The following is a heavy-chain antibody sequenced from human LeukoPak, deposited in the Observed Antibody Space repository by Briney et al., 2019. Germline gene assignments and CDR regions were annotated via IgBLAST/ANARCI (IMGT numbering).Heavy chain of an antibody. CDR3: AARPGYSYGSPFDY. D-gene: IGHD5-18*01. J-gene: IGHJ4*02. CDR1: GGSISSYY. V-gene: IGHV4-59*01. CDR2: IYYSGST. Sequence: SETLSLTCTVSGGSISSYYWSWIRQPPGMGLEWIGYIYYSGSTNYNPSLKSRVTISVDTSKNQFSLKLSSVTAADTAVYYCAARPGYSYGSPFDYWGQGTLVTVSS.